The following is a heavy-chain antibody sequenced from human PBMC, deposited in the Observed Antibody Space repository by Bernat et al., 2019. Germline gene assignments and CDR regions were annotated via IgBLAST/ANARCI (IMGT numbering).Heavy chain of an antibody. Sequence: QVQLVQSGAEVKKPGASVKVSCKASGYTFISYGISWVRQAPGQGLEWMGWVSAYNGNTNYAQKLQGRVTMTTDTSTSTDYMELSSLRSDDTAVYYCAGVGGDYAADYWGQGTLVTVSS. D-gene: IGHD2-21*02. CDR3: AGVGGDYAADY. CDR2: VSAYNGNT. CDR1: GYTFISYG. V-gene: IGHV1-18*01. J-gene: IGHJ4*02.